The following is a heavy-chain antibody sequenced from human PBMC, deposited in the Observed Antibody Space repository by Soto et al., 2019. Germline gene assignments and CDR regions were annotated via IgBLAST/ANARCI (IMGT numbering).Heavy chain of an antibody. D-gene: IGHD3-9*01. CDR1: GFTFSSYA. V-gene: IGHV3-23*01. Sequence: GSLRLSCAASGFTFSSYAMSWVRQAPGKGLEWVSAISGSGGSTYYADSVKGRFTISRDNSKNTLYLQMNSLRAEDTAVYYCAKGRRHYDILTGYDYWGQGTLVTVSS. CDR3: AKGRRHYDILTGYDY. CDR2: ISGSGGST. J-gene: IGHJ4*02.